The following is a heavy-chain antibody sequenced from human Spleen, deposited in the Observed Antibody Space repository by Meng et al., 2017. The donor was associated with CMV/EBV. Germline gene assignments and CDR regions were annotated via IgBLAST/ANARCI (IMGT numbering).Heavy chain of an antibody. CDR3: AGRSGYYYGNY. CDR2: INHSGST. Sequence: LTCAVYGGSFSGYYWTWIRQPPGKWLEWVGQINHSGSTNYKPSLKSRVTISVDTSKNQFSLKLTSVTAADTAVYYCAGRSGYYYGNYWGQGTLVTVSS. V-gene: IGHV4-34*01. J-gene: IGHJ4*02. CDR1: GGSFSGYY. D-gene: IGHD3-22*01.